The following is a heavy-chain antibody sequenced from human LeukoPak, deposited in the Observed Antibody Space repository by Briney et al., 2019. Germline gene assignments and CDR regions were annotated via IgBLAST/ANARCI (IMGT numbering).Heavy chain of an antibody. J-gene: IGHJ4*02. CDR1: GFTFSSYE. Sequence: GGSLRLSCAASGFTFSSYEMNWVRQAPGKGLEWVSYVSSSGSTIYYADSVKGRFTISRDNAKNSLYLQMNSLRAEDTAVYYCASNWGYFDYWGQGTLVTVSS. D-gene: IGHD7-27*01. CDR3: ASNWGYFDY. V-gene: IGHV3-48*03. CDR2: VSSSGSTI.